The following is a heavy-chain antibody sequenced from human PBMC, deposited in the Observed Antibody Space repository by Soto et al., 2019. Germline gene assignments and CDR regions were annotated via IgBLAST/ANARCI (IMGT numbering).Heavy chain of an antibody. CDR2: MNPNSGET. J-gene: IGHJ5*02. D-gene: IGHD2-15*01. Sequence: ASVKFSCKTSGYTFTDYDINWVRQATGQGLEWIGWMNPNSGETGYAQKFQGRVTMTRSASLSTAYLEPSSLRSEDTAVYYCARVAVAARPRWYNWFDPWGQGTLVTVSS. V-gene: IGHV1-8*01. CDR3: ARVAVAARPRWYNWFDP. CDR1: GYTFTDYD.